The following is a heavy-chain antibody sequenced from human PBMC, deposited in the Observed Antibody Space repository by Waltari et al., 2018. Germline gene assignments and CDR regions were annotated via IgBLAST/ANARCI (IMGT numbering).Heavy chain of an antibody. CDR3: ARERGELLVRTHFDY. CDR2: LYTSGSN. J-gene: IGHJ4*02. CDR1: GGSISSYY. Sequence: QVQLQESGPGLVKPSETLSLTCTVSGGSISSYYWSCIRQPARKGLEWIGRLYTSGSNDYNHCRNSRVTMSVDTSKNKFSLKLSYVTGADTAVYYCARERGELLVRTHFDYWGQGTLVTVSS. D-gene: IGHD1-26*01. V-gene: IGHV4-4*07.